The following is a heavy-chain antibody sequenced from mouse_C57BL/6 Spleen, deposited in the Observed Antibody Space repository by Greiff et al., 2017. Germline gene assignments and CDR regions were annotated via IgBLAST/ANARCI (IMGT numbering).Heavy chain of an antibody. J-gene: IGHJ4*01. CDR1: GYTFTDYY. D-gene: IGHD4-1*01. CDR2: INPYNGGT. CDR3: ARAGTHYAMDY. Sequence: EVQRVESGPVLVKPGASVKMSCKASGYTFTDYYMNWVKQSHGKSLEWIGVINPYNGGTSYNQKFKGKATLTVDKSSSTAYMELNSLTSEDSAVYYCARAGTHYAMDYWGQGTSVTVSS. V-gene: IGHV1-19*01.